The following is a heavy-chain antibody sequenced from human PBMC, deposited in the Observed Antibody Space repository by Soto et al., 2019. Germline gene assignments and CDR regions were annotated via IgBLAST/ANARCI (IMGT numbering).Heavy chain of an antibody. Sequence: QVQLEQSGAEVKKPGSSVKVSCKASGGTFSNSAISWVRQAPGQGLEWMGGIMPIFRTPDYAQKFQGRVTITADESQTPAYMELSGLSSEDTAVYYCARDKGRLQLGGNCYDIMDVWGEGTTVTVSS. V-gene: IGHV1-69*12. J-gene: IGHJ6*04. CDR3: ARDKGRLQLGGNCYDIMDV. D-gene: IGHD4-4*01. CDR1: GGTFSNSA. CDR2: IMPIFRTP.